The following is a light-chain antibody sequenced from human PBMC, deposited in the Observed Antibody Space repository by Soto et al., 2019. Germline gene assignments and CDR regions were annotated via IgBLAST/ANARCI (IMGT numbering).Light chain of an antibody. Sequence: EIVMTQSPGTLSLSPGERATISCRASQGIGSRYLAWYHQKSGQAPRLLIYGASSRATGIPDRFSGSGSGTAFTLTISRLEAEAFGVYYCQQFGSSIPHTFGQGTKLAIK. CDR2: GAS. J-gene: IGKJ2*01. CDR3: QQFGSSIPHT. V-gene: IGKV3-20*01. CDR1: QGIGSRY.